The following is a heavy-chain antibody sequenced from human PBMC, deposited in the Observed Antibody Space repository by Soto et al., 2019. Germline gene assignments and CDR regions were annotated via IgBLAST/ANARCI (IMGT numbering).Heavy chain of an antibody. J-gene: IGHJ4*02. Sequence: QVQLVQSGAAVRQPGASVKVSCKASGYSFTTYGMSWVRQAPGQGLEYMGWINGYGHGAKYVQRFQGRFSMTTDTSTNTVYMDLRSLTSDDTAVYYCVRDLNGDFYYWGQGTVVIVSP. CDR1: GYSFTTYG. CDR2: INGYGHGA. D-gene: IGHD3-10*01. V-gene: IGHV1-18*01. CDR3: VRDLNGDFYY.